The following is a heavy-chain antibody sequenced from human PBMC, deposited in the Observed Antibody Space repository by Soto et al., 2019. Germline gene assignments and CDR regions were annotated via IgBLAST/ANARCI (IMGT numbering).Heavy chain of an antibody. J-gene: IGHJ5*02. CDR2: VSGSGGTT. D-gene: IGHD6-19*01. V-gene: IGHV3-23*01. CDR1: GFTFSSSA. CDR3: ARCTVDTIVTSGWCHYLDP. Sequence: EVQLWDFGGGLVQPGRSLRLSCAASGFTFSSSAMSWVRQAPGKGLEWVSAVSGSGGTTYYADSVRGRFTISRDNSKNTLYLQMNSLRAEDTAIYFCARCTVDTIVTSGWCHYLDPWGQGTLVTVSS.